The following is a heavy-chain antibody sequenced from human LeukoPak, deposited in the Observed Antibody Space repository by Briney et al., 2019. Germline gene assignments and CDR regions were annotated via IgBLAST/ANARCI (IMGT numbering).Heavy chain of an antibody. CDR3: ARGRDHLDY. Sequence: PSETLSLTCTVSGGSLSGYFWSWIRQPPGKGLESIGYIYYSGSTNYNPPLRSRVTISTDTSKKQFSLKLSSVAAADTAVYYCARGRDHLDYWGQGTLVTVSS. D-gene: IGHD1-14*01. J-gene: IGHJ4*02. V-gene: IGHV4-59*01. CDR2: IYYSGST. CDR1: GGSLSGYF.